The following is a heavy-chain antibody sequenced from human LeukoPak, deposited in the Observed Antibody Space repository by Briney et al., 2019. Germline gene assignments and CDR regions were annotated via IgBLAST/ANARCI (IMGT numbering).Heavy chain of an antibody. Sequence: ASVKVSCKSSGYIFTNYYVHWVRQAPGQGLEWMGIMKSSTGGTTYRQKFQGRVTMSRDTSTSTVYMEVSSLRSEDTALYYCQAQSIAARPEGAFNIWGQGTMVTVSS. D-gene: IGHD6-6*01. V-gene: IGHV1-46*01. J-gene: IGHJ3*02. CDR3: QAQSIAARPEGAFNI. CDR1: GYIFTNYY. CDR2: MKSSTGGT.